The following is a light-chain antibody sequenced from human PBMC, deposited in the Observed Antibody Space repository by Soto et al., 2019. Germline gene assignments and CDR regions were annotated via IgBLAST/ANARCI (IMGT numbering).Light chain of an antibody. V-gene: IGLV2-14*01. CDR1: SSDVGGYNY. Sequence: QSVLTHPASVSGSPGQSITISCTGTSSDVGGYNYVSWYQQHPGKAPRLMIYDVDNRPSGVSNRFSGSKSGNTASLSISGLQAEDHADYYCSSYTTSKTLIFGGGTKLTVL. J-gene: IGLJ2*01. CDR3: SSYTTSKTLI. CDR2: DVD.